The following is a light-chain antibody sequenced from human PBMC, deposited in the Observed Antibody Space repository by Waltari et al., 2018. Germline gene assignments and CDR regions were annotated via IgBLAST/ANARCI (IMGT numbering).Light chain of an antibody. V-gene: IGKV1-33*01. CDR3: QQYASLPIT. J-gene: IGKJ5*01. CDR2: DAS. Sequence: DIQMTQSPSSLSSSIGDRVTITCQASQDITKYLNWYPQKPGKAPNLRIYDASNLEAGVPSRFSGSGSGTDFTLIISSLHPEDIATYYCQQYASLPITFGQGTRLEIK. CDR1: QDITKY.